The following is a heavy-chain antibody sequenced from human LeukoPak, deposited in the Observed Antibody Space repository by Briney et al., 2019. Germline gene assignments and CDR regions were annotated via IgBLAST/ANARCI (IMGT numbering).Heavy chain of an antibody. D-gene: IGHD2-2*01. CDR2: ISYDGSNK. J-gene: IGHJ6*02. CDR3: ARDGGPVVPAATPAPEKGMDV. CDR1: GFTFSSYA. V-gene: IGHV3-30-3*01. Sequence: GGSLRLSCAASGFTFSSYAMHWVRQAPGKGLELVAVISYDGSNKYYADSVKGRFTISRDNSKNTLYLQMNSLRAEDTAVYYCARDGGPVVPAATPAPEKGMDVWGQGTTVTVSS.